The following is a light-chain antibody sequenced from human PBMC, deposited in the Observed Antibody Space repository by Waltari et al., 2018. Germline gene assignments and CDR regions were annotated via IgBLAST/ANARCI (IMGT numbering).Light chain of an antibody. CDR1: NSDIGGYNY. V-gene: IGLV2-14*03. Sequence: QSALTQPASLSGSPSQSITISCTGTNSDIGGYNYVSWYQHHPGKAPKLMIFGVSDRPSGVSNRFSGSKSGNTASLTISELQADDEADYYCSSFTSSATWVFGGGTKLTVL. J-gene: IGLJ3*02. CDR3: SSFTSSATWV. CDR2: GVS.